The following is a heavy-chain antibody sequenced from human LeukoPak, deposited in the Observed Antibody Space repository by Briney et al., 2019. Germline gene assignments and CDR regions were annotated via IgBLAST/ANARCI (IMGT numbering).Heavy chain of an antibody. CDR1: GFTFREYS. Sequence: GGYLRLSCAASGFTFREYSMTWVRQAPGKELEWVSNIRSNGVDTYYTDSVKGRFTISRDNSKNTIYLEMNSLRAGDTAVYYCAKGGYTTWFDPWGQGTLVTVSS. CDR3: AKGGYTTWFDP. J-gene: IGHJ5*02. D-gene: IGHD2-15*01. CDR2: IRSNGVDT. V-gene: IGHV3-23*01.